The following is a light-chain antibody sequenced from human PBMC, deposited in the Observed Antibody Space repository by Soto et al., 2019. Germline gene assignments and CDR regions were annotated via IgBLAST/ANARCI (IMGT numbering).Light chain of an antibody. CDR2: GAS. CDR3: QQYNKWPRT. CDR1: QSVSIN. V-gene: IGKV3-15*01. Sequence: EIVMTQSPATLSVSPGEGATLSSRASQSVSINLAWYKQKPGQAPRFIIYGASTRATGIPARFSGSGSGTEFTLTISSLQSEDSAVYYCQQYNKWPRTFGQGTKVDIK. J-gene: IGKJ1*01.